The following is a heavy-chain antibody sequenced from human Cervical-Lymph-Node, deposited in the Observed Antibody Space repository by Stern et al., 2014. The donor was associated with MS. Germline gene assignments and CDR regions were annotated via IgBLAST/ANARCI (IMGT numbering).Heavy chain of an antibody. D-gene: IGHD6-13*01. Sequence: VQLVQSGAEVTNPGSSVKVSCKASGGTFSKFPRRWVRQAPGQGLEWMGGIFPVFGTPTYAQEFRGRITITADVSTSTVYMELSSLRSDDTAVYYCALSSETSDRWYSLGYDLWGQGTLVTVSS. V-gene: IGHV1-69*01. CDR2: IFPVFGTP. CDR3: ALSSETSDRWYSLGYDL. J-gene: IGHJ5*02. CDR1: GGTFSKFP.